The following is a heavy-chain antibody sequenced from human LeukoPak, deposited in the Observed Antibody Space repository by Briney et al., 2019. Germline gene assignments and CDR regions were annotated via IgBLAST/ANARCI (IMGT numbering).Heavy chain of an antibody. CDR2: ISHDGTNK. V-gene: IGHV3-30*04. D-gene: IGHD4-23*01. J-gene: IGHJ4*02. CDR3: ARDFGGQRWNYYFDY. CDR1: GFSFSDYS. Sequence: GGSLRLSCAASGFSFSDYSMNWVRQAPDKGLEWVAIISHDGTNKYHADSVKGRFTISRDNSKNTLYLQMNSLRAEDSALYLCARDFGGQRWNYYFDYWGQGTLVTVSS.